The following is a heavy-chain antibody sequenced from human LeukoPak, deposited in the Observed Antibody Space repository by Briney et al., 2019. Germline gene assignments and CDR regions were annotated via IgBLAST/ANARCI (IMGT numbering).Heavy chain of an antibody. J-gene: IGHJ4*02. CDR3: AKDRKITMVRGVIFGY. Sequence: GGSLRLSCAASGFTFSSYAMSWVRRAPGKGLEWVSAISGSGGSTYYADSVKGRFTISRDNSKNTLYLQMNSLRAEDTAVYYCAKDRKITMVRGVIFGYWGQGTLVTVSS. CDR2: ISGSGGST. V-gene: IGHV3-23*01. CDR1: GFTFSSYA. D-gene: IGHD3-10*01.